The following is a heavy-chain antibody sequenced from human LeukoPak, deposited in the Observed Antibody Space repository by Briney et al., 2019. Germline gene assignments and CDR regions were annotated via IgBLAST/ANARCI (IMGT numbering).Heavy chain of an antibody. CDR1: GYTFTGYY. J-gene: IGHJ6*02. V-gene: IGHV1-2*04. CDR2: INPNSGGT. CDR3: ARIYGSGSSDGMDV. Sequence: ASVKVSCKASGYTFTGYYMHWVRQAPGQGLEWMGWINPNSGGTNYAQKFQGWVTITRDTSISTAYMELSSLRSEDTAVYYCARIYGSGSSDGMDVWGQGTTVTVSS. D-gene: IGHD3-10*01.